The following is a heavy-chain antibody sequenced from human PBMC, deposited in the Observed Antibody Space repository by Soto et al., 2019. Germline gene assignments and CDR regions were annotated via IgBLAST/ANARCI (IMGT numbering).Heavy chain of an antibody. CDR1: GGTFISYP. CDR2: VIPIFGTA. V-gene: IGHV1-69*13. J-gene: IGHJ5*02. Sequence: AVNGSCKASGGTFISYPSSWVRQPPGQGLEWMGGVIPIFGTANYAQKFQSRVTITADESTSTAYMELRGLKSDDTAVYYCARVTLKAGNWFDPWGQGTLVTVSS. CDR3: ARVTLKAGNWFDP.